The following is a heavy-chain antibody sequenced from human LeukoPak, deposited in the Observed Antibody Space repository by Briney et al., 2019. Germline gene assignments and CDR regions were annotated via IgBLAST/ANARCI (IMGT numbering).Heavy chain of an antibody. Sequence: RASETLSLTCTVSGASISRGGYYWDWIRQPPGKGLERIGTIYYSGNTYYNPSLKSRVTISADTSRNQFSLKLTSVTAADTAVYYCARREGRDGYNFDYWGQGTLVTVSS. CDR1: GASISRGGYY. J-gene: IGHJ4*02. D-gene: IGHD5-24*01. CDR3: ARREGRDGYNFDY. V-gene: IGHV4-39*01. CDR2: IYYSGNT.